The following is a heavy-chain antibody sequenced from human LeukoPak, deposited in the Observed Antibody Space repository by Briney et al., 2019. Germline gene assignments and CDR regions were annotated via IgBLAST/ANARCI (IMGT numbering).Heavy chain of an antibody. Sequence: GGSLRLSCAASGFTFNDYGMFWFRQAPGKGLDWVSFIRFDGSHKYYADSVKGRFTISRDNSKNTVYLQMDSLRAEDTAPYYCAKTSLSDGSGHYYYVDVWGKGTTVTISS. CDR3: AKTSLSDGSGHYYYVDV. D-gene: IGHD3-3*01. J-gene: IGHJ6*03. CDR2: IRFDGSHK. CDR1: GFTFNDYG. V-gene: IGHV3-30*02.